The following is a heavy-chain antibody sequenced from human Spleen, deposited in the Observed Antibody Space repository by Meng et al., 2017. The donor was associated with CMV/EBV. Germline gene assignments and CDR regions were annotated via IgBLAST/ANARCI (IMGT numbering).Heavy chain of an antibody. D-gene: IGHD3-3*01. CDR1: GGTFSSYA. V-gene: IGHV1-69*10. Sequence: SVKVSCKASGGTFSSYAISWVRQAPGQGLEWMGGIIPILGIANYAQKFQGRVTITADKSTSTAYMELSSLRSEDTAVYYCARERSHHYDFWSGSNWFGPWGQGTLVTVSS. CDR3: ARERSHHYDFWSGSNWFGP. J-gene: IGHJ5*02. CDR2: IIPILGIA.